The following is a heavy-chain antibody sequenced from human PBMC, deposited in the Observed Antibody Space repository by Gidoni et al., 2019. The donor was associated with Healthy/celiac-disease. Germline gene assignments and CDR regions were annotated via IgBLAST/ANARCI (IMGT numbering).Heavy chain of an antibody. CDR2: ISAYNGNT. CDR1: GYTFTRYG. CDR3: ARDPHGDSGYDSSMGGEGMDV. Sequence: QVQLVQSGAEVKKPGASVKVSCKASGYTFTRYGISWVRQAPGQGLEWMGWISAYNGNTNYAQKLQGRVTMTTDTSTSTAYMELRSLRSDDTAGYYCARDPHGDSGYDSSMGGEGMDVWGQGTTVTVSS. D-gene: IGHD5-12*01. J-gene: IGHJ6*02. V-gene: IGHV1-18*01.